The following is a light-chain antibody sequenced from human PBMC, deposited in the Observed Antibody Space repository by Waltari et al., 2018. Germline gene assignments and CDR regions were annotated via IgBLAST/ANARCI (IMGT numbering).Light chain of an antibody. V-gene: IGLV2-14*01. Sequence: QSALTQPASVSGSPGQSITISCTGASSVVGAFNFVSWYQHHPGKAPKLIVYEVTKRPSGVPSRFSGSKSDNTASLTISGLQAEDEADYYCSSYITTNALWLFGGGTKLTVL. CDR2: EVT. J-gene: IGLJ2*01. CDR1: SSVVGAFNF. CDR3: SSYITTNALWL.